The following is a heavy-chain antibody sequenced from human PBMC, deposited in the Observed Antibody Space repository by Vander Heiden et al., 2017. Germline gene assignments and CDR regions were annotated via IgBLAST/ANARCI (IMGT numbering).Heavy chain of an antibody. CDR3: ARGAGGLLVGYYGMDV. J-gene: IGHJ6*02. Sequence: QVQLVQSGAEVKKPGSSVQVSCKASGGTFSSYAICWVRQAPGQGLEWMGGIIPILGTANYAQKFQGRVTITADESTSTAYMELSSLRSEDTAVYYCARGAGGLLVGYYGMDVWGQGTTVTVSS. CDR1: GGTFSSYA. CDR2: IIPILGTA. V-gene: IGHV1-69*01. D-gene: IGHD6-13*01.